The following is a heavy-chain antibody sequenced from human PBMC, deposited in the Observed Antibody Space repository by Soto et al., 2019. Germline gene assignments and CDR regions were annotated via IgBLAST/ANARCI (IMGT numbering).Heavy chain of an antibody. CDR1: GGTFSSYT. CDR3: ARGIAAAGIYFDY. CDR2: IIPILGIA. V-gene: IGHV1-69*02. J-gene: IGHJ4*02. D-gene: IGHD6-13*01. Sequence: QVQLVQSGAEVKKPGSSVKVSCKASGGTFSSYTISWVRQAPGQGLEWMGRIIPILGIANYAQKFQGRVTITADKSTSTAYMELSSLRSEDTAVYYCARGIAAAGIYFDYWGQGTLVTVSS.